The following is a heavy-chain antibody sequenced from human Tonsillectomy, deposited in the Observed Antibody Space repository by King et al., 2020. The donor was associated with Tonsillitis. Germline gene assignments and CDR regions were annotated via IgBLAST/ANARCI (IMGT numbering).Heavy chain of an antibody. V-gene: IGHV3-43*02. J-gene: IGHJ6*03. CDR1: GFTFDDYA. CDR3: AKDSRRSWYYYYYMDV. CDR2: ISGGGGRT. Sequence: VQLVESGGGVVQPGGSLRLSCAASGFTFDDYAMSWVRQAPGRGLEWVSLISGGGGRTYYGDSVKGRFTISRDNSKNSLYLQMKRLRTEDTALYYCAKDSRRSWYYYYYMDVWGKGTTVTVSS. D-gene: IGHD3-16*02.